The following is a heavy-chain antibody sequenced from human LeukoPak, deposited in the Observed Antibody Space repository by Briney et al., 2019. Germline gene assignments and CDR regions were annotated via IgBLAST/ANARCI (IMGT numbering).Heavy chain of an antibody. CDR3: ARAQLEHNNWFDP. CDR2: IGSSSIII. D-gene: IGHD1-1*01. V-gene: IGHV3-48*01. CDR1: GFTFSNAW. Sequence: GGSLRLSCAASGFTFSNAWMSWVRQAPGKGLEWVSYIGSSSIIIHYADSVKGRFTISRDNAKNSLYLQMDSLRVEDTAVYYCARAQLEHNNWFDPWGQGTLVTVSS. J-gene: IGHJ5*02.